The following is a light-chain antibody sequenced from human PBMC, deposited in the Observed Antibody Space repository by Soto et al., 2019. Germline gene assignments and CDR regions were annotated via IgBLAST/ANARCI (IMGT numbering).Light chain of an antibody. CDR2: GAS. J-gene: IGKJ1*01. CDR1: ENIYTN. Sequence: ELVMTQSPATQSVSPGERANLSCWASENIYTNLAWYQQKPGQAPRLLFYGASTRATGLPARFSGSGSGTDFTLTISSLQPEDFATYYCQQSYSTPRTFGQGTKVDIK. CDR3: QQSYSTPRT. V-gene: IGKV3-15*01.